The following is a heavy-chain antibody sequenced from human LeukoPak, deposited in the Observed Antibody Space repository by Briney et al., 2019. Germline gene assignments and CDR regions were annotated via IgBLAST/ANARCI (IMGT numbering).Heavy chain of an antibody. D-gene: IGHD2-15*01. J-gene: IGHJ4*02. V-gene: IGHV3-23*01. CDR3: AKAPVTTCRGAFCYPFDY. CDR1: GFTLSSHA. Sequence: TGGSLRLSCAASGFTLSSHAMSWVRQAPGKGLEWVSAISDTGNTYHADSVKGRFTISRDSSKNTLFLQMNRLRPEDAAVYYCAKAPVTTCRGAFCYPFDYWGLGTLVTVSS. CDR2: ISDTGNT.